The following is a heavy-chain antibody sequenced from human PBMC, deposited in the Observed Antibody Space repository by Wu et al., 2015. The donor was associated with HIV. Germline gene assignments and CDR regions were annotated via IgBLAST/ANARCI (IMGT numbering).Heavy chain of an antibody. CDR1: GYTFTDYY. CDR2: INPETGDT. J-gene: IGHJ6*03. CDR3: ARDWQFHVIFDDYYIDV. D-gene: IGHD3-3*02. Sequence: QVQLVQSVSEVKKSGASVNISCKTSGYTFTDYYLHWVRQAPGQGLQWMGWINPETGDTNYAQTFKGRITMTRDTSINTAYMVLTSVKPNDTALYFCARDWQFHVIFDDYYIDVWGEGTTVIVPS. V-gene: IGHV1-2*02.